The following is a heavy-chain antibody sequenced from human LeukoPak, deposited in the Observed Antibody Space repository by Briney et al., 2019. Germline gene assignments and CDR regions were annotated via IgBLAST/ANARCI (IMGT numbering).Heavy chain of an antibody. J-gene: IGHJ4*02. Sequence: PGESLKISCKASGYSFASYWIGWVRQMPGKGLEWMGIIFPGDSDTRYSPSFQGQVTISADTSISATYLQWSSLEASDTAMYYCAKTAYSGYEFDYWGQGTLVTVSS. CDR1: GYSFASYW. CDR3: AKTAYSGYEFDY. D-gene: IGHD5-12*01. CDR2: IFPGDSDT. V-gene: IGHV5-51*01.